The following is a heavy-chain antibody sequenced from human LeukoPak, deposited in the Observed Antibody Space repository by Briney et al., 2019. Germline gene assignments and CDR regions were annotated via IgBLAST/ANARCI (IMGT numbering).Heavy chain of an antibody. V-gene: IGHV3-23*01. Sequence: PGGSLRLSCTASGFTFDDYAMSWVRQAPGKGLEWVSGICGTGSTYYADSVKGRFTISRDNSKNTLYLQMNSLRAEDTAVYYCARELLYGSGSHPPDYWGQGTLVTVSS. CDR3: ARELLYGSGSHPPDY. CDR1: GFTFDDYA. CDR2: ICGTGST. D-gene: IGHD3-10*01. J-gene: IGHJ4*02.